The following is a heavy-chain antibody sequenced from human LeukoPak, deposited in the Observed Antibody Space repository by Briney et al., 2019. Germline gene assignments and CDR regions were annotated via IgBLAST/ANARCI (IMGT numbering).Heavy chain of an antibody. Sequence: PSETLSLTCTVSGGSISSHYWSWIRQPPGKGLEWIGYIYYSGSTNYNPSHKSRVTISVDTSKNQFSLKLSSVTAADTAVYYCARAYSSSWNDYWGQGTLVTVSS. CDR1: GGSISSHY. CDR3: ARAYSSSWNDY. J-gene: IGHJ4*02. D-gene: IGHD6-13*01. V-gene: IGHV4-59*11. CDR2: IYYSGST.